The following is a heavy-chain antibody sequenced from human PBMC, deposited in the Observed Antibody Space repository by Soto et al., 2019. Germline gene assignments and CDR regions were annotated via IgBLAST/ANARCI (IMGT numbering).Heavy chain of an antibody. Sequence: ASVKVDCKASGYSFTNNDVSWVRQATGQGLEWMGWMNRGSGDTGYAQKFQGRVTMTRDISIATAYMELSSLRSDDTAIYYCARMATFGSLNWFDPWGQGTLVTVSS. CDR3: ARMATFGSLNWFDP. CDR2: MNRGSGDT. D-gene: IGHD3-16*01. CDR1: GYSFTNND. V-gene: IGHV1-8*01. J-gene: IGHJ5*02.